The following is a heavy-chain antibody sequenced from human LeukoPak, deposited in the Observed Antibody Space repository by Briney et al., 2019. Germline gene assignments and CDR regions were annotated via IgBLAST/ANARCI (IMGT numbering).Heavy chain of an antibody. J-gene: IGHJ4*02. CDR2: IYTSGST. D-gene: IGHD3-3*01. Sequence: TSETLSLTCTVSGGSISSYYWSWIRKPAGKGLEWIGRIYTSGSTNYNPSLKSRVTMSVDTSKNQFSLKLSSVTAADTAVYYCARGRFLEWLTPYYFDYWGQGTLVTVSS. V-gene: IGHV4-4*07. CDR3: ARGRFLEWLTPYYFDY. CDR1: GGSISSYY.